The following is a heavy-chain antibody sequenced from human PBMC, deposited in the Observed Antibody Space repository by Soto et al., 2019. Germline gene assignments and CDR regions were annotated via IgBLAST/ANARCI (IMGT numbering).Heavy chain of an antibody. CDR3: ARGRSGDRGYSYGYGAYYFDY. J-gene: IGHJ4*02. D-gene: IGHD5-18*01. V-gene: IGHV4-61*01. CDR1: GGSVSSGSYY. Sequence: SETLSLTCTVSGGSVSSGSYYWSWIRQPPGKGLEWIGYMYYSGSTNYNPSLKSRVTISVDTSKNQFSLKLSSVTAADTAVYYCARGRSGDRGYSYGYGAYYFDYWGQGTLVTVSS. CDR2: MYYSGST.